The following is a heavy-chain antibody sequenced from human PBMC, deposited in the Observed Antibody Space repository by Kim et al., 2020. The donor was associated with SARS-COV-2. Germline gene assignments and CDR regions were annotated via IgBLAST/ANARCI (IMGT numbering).Heavy chain of an antibody. Sequence: SVKVSCKASGGTFSSYAISWVRQAPGQGLEWMGGIIPIFGTANYAQKFQGRVTITADESTSTAYMELSSLRSEDTAVYYCASRVYYGSGSYYNPQIQFDYWGQGTLVTVSS. J-gene: IGHJ4*02. V-gene: IGHV1-69*13. CDR2: IIPIFGTA. CDR3: ASRVYYGSGSYYNPQIQFDY. CDR1: GGTFSSYA. D-gene: IGHD3-10*01.